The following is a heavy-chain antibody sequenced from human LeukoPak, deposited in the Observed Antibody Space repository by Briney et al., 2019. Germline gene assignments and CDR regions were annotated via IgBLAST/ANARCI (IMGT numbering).Heavy chain of an antibody. CDR2: VGIAGDT. CDR3: AREGRMGTADAFDV. CDR1: GFTFNNYE. Sequence: GGSLRLSCAASGFTFNNYEMHWVRQTAGKGLVWFSAVGIAGDTFYARSVKGRFSISRDNAESSLFLQMNSLRAGDTAVYYCAREGRMGTADAFDVWGQGTMVTVSS. D-gene: IGHD1-14*01. V-gene: IGHV3-13*01. J-gene: IGHJ3*01.